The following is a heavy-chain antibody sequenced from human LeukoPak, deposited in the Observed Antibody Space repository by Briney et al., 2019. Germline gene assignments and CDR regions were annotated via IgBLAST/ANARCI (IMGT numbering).Heavy chain of an antibody. D-gene: IGHD3-22*01. Sequence: EAGGSLRLSCAASGFTFSSYAMSWVRQAPGKGLEWVSSISGSGGSTYYADSVKGRFTISRDNSKNTLYLQMNSLRAEGTAVYYCAKAGVVVITSVDYWGQGTLVTVSS. V-gene: IGHV3-23*01. CDR2: ISGSGGST. J-gene: IGHJ4*02. CDR1: GFTFSSYA. CDR3: AKAGVVVITSVDY.